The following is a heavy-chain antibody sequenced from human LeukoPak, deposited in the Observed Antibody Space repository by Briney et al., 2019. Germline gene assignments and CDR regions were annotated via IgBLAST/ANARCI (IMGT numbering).Heavy chain of an antibody. J-gene: IGHJ5*02. CDR1: GGSISSSSYY. Sequence: PSETLSLTCTVSGGSISSSSYYWGWIRQPPGKGLEWIGSIYYSGSTYYNPSLKSRVTISVDTSKNQFSLKQSSVTAADTAVYYCARQGRNTNWFDPWGQGTLVTVSS. V-gene: IGHV4-39*01. CDR2: IYYSGST. D-gene: IGHD2/OR15-2a*01. CDR3: ARQGRNTNWFDP.